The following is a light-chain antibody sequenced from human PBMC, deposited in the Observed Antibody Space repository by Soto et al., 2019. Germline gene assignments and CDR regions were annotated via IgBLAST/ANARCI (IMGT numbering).Light chain of an antibody. CDR3: QQYGSSRWT. CDR1: QSVSSSY. CDR2: GAF. J-gene: IGKJ1*01. Sequence: EIVLTQSPGTLSLSPGERATLSCRASQSVSSSYLAWYQQNRGQAPRLLIYGAFSRAPGIPDRFGGSGSGTDFTLTISRLEPEDFAVYYCQQYGSSRWTFGQGTKVEIK. V-gene: IGKV3-20*01.